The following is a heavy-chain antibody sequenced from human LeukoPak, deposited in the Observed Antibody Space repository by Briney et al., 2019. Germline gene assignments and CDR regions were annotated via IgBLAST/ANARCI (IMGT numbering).Heavy chain of an antibody. J-gene: IGHJ4*02. V-gene: IGHV3-7*01. CDR1: GFTFSNYW. CDR3: ASGRQLGY. D-gene: IGHD6-13*01. CDR2: IKEDGSEK. Sequence: GGSLSLSCAASGFTFSNYWMSWVRQAPGKGLEWVANIKEDGSEKYYVDSVKGRFTISRDNARSSLYLQMNSLRAEDTAVYYCASGRQLGYWGQGTLVTVSS.